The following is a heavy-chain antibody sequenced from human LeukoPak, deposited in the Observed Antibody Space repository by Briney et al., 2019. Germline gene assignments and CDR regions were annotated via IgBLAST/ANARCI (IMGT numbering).Heavy chain of an antibody. D-gene: IGHD6-6*01. CDR2: INHSGST. Sequence: SETLSLTCAVYGGSFSGYYWSWIRQPPGKGLEWIGEINHSGSTNYNPSLKSRVTISVDASKNQFSLKLSSVTAADTAAYYCAREYSSSSGRYFDYWGQGTLVTVSS. V-gene: IGHV4-34*01. J-gene: IGHJ4*02. CDR1: GGSFSGYY. CDR3: AREYSSSSGRYFDY.